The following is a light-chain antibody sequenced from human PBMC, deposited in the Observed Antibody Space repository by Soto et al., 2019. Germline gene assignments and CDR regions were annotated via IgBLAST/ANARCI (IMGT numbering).Light chain of an antibody. CDR2: GAS. J-gene: IGKJ4*01. CDR3: QQYGGSPLVT. Sequence: ETVLTQSPGTLSLYPGERATLSCRASQSLSSGYLAWYQQRPGQAPRLLISGASSRAPGIPDRFSGTGSGTEFTLTISRLEPEDFAVYYCQQYGGSPLVTFGGGTKVEIK. CDR1: QSLSSGY. V-gene: IGKV3-20*01.